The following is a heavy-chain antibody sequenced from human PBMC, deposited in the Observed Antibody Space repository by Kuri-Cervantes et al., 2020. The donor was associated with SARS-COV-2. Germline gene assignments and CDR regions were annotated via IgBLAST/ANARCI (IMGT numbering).Heavy chain of an antibody. J-gene: IGHJ4*02. Sequence: SETLSLTCTVSGVSVTTFGSYWTWIRQPPGKGLEWIGYIYYSGSTNYNPSLKSRVTISVDTSKNQFSLKLSSVTAADTAVYYCARDGSSRDYWGQGTLVTVSS. CDR3: ARDGSSRDY. V-gene: IGHV4-61*08. CDR1: GVSVTTFGSY. CDR2: IYYSGST. D-gene: IGHD6-13*01.